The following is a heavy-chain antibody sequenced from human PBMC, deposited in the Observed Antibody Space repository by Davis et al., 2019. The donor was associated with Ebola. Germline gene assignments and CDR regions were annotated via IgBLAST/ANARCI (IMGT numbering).Heavy chain of an antibody. CDR1: GYTFTSYG. J-gene: IGHJ4*02. Sequence: AASVEVSCKASGYTFTSYGISWVRQATGQGLEWMGWINTNTGNPTYAQGFTGRFVFSLDTSVSTAYLQISSLKAEDTAVYYCARGGYFLYWGQGTLVTVSS. V-gene: IGHV7-4-1*02. CDR2: INTNTGNP. CDR3: ARGGYFLY.